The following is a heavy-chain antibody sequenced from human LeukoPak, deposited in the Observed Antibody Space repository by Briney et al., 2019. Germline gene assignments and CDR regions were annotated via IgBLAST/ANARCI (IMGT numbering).Heavy chain of an antibody. Sequence: GGSLRLSCAASGFTFSSYAMSWVRQAPGKGLEWVSAISGSGGSTYYADSVKGRFTISRDNSKNTLYLQMNSLRAEDTAVYYCASLRQLWLLFIADYWGQGTLVTVSS. J-gene: IGHJ4*02. CDR2: ISGSGGST. D-gene: IGHD5-18*01. CDR1: GFTFSSYA. CDR3: ASLRQLWLLFIADY. V-gene: IGHV3-23*01.